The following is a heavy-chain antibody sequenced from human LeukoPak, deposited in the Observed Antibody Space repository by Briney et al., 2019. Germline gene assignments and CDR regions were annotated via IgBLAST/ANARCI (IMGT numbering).Heavy chain of an antibody. CDR2: IGSSSRYI. J-gene: IGHJ3*02. D-gene: IGHD3-10*01. Sequence: GGCLRLSCAASGFTFNIYTMTWVRQAPGKGLEWVSSIGSSSRYIYYADLVKGRFTISRDNDKNSVYLQMNSLRAEDTAVYYCARDFGSSAFDIWGQGTMVTVSS. CDR1: GFTFNIYT. V-gene: IGHV3-21*01. CDR3: ARDFGSSAFDI.